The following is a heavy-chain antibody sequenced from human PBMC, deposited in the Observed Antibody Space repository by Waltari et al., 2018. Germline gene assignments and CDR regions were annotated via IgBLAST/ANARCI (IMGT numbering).Heavy chain of an antibody. Sequence: QVQLVQSGAEVKKPGASVKVSCKASGYTFTSYAMLWVCQAPGQRLEWMGWINAGNGNTKVRQKFQGRDTITRDTSASTAYMELSSVRSEDTAVYYCASGGSSWSQYYFDYWGQGTLVTVSS. CDR1: GYTFTSYA. J-gene: IGHJ4*02. V-gene: IGHV1-3*01. CDR2: INAGNGNT. CDR3: ASGGSSWSQYYFDY. D-gene: IGHD6-13*01.